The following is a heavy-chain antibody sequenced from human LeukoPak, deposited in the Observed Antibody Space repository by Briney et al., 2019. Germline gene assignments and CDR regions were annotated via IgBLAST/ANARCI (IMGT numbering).Heavy chain of an antibody. Sequence: PSVTLSLTCTVSGGSISSYYWTWIRQPPGKGLEWIGNIYYTGNIYYTGSTNYNPSLKSRVTISVDTSKNQFSLKLTSVTAADTAVYYCARGYCSETTCYKDMATILTDYWGRGTLVTVSS. CDR3: ARGYCSETTCYKDMATILTDY. J-gene: IGHJ4*02. D-gene: IGHD2-2*02. CDR2: IYYTGST. CDR1: GGSISSYY. V-gene: IGHV4-59*01.